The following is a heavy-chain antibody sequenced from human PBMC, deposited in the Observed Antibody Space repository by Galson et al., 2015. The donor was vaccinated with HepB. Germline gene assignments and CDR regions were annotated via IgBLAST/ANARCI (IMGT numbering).Heavy chain of an antibody. V-gene: IGHV4-59*01. D-gene: IGHD5/OR15-5a*01. Sequence: QVQLQESGPGLVKPSETLSLTCTVSGGSISSYYWNWIRQPPGKGLEWIGHISYSGNTNYNPSLKSRVTISVDTSKNQFSLKVSSVTAADTARYYCARSDMSSLHSWGQGTLVTVSS. J-gene: IGHJ4*02. CDR1: GGSISSYY. CDR2: ISYSGNT. CDR3: ARSDMSSLHS.